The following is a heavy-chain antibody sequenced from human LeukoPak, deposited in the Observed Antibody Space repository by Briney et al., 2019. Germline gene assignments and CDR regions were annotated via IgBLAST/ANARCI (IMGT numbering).Heavy chain of an antibody. Sequence: SETLSLTCTVSGGSISSYYWSWIRQPPGKGLEWIGYIYYSGSTNYNPSLKSRVTISVDTSKNQFSLKLSSVTAADTAVYYCARLTGSYLPTYYYYYGMDVWGQGTTVTVSS. V-gene: IGHV4-59*01. CDR1: GGSISSYY. J-gene: IGHJ6*02. CDR2: IYYSGST. D-gene: IGHD1-26*01. CDR3: ARLTGSYLPTYYYYYGMDV.